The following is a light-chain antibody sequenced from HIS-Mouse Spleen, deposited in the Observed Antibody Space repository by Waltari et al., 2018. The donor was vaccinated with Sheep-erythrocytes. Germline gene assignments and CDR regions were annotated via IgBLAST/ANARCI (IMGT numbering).Light chain of an antibody. V-gene: IGLV3-1*01. Sequence: SYELTQPPSVSVSPGQPASIPCSGDKLGAKYACWYQQKPGHSPVLVIYQDSKRPSGIPERFSGSNSGNTATLTISGTQAMDEADYYCQAWDSSTYVFGTGTKVTVL. CDR3: QAWDSSTYV. CDR2: QDS. J-gene: IGLJ1*01. CDR1: KLGAKY.